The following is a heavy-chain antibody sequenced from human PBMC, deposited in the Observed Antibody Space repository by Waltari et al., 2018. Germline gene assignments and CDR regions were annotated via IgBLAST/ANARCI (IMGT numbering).Heavy chain of an antibody. Sequence: QVQLQESGPGLVKPSQTLSLTCTVSGGSISSGSYYWSWIRQPAGKGLEWIGYIYTSGSTNYNPSLKSRVTISVDTSKNQFSLKLSSVTAADTAVYYCAREGASGSYLFDYWGQGTLVTVSS. CDR2: IYTSGST. CDR1: GGSISSGSYY. CDR3: AREGASGSYLFDY. V-gene: IGHV4-61*09. D-gene: IGHD1-26*01. J-gene: IGHJ4*02.